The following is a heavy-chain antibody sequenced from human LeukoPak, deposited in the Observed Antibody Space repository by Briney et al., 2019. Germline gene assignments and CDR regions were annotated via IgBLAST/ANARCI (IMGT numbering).Heavy chain of an antibody. Sequence: GGSLRLSCAASGFTFSNAWMSWVRRAPGKGLECVGRIKSKTDGGTTDYVAPVKGRFTISRDDSKNTLYLQMNSLKTEDTAVYYCTTGGPISGFDYWGQGTLVTVSS. V-gene: IGHV3-15*01. CDR3: TTGGPISGFDY. D-gene: IGHD3-3*01. J-gene: IGHJ4*02. CDR1: GFTFSNAW. CDR2: IKSKTDGGTT.